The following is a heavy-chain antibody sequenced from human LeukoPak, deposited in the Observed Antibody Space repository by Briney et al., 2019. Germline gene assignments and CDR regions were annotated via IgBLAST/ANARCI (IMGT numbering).Heavy chain of an antibody. CDR2: INWNGDIT. CDR3: TRDETGIDY. D-gene: IGHD1-1*01. V-gene: IGHV3-20*04. Sequence: GGSLRLSCAASGFIFDDFGMTWVRQASGKGLEWVSSINWNGDITPYADSVKGRFTISRDNAKNALYLQMNSLRPEDTALYFCTRDETGIDYWGQGTLVTVSS. J-gene: IGHJ4*02. CDR1: GFIFDDFG.